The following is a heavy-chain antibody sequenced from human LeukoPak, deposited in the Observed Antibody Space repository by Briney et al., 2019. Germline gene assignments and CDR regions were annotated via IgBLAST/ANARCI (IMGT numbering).Heavy chain of an antibody. CDR2: INPSGGST. Sequence: GASVKVSCKASGYTFTSYYMHWVRQAPGQGLEWMGIINPSGGSTSYAQKFQGRVTMTRDTSTSTVYMELSSLGSEDTAVYYCAREDRGCTNGVCADNPPPLNYWGQGTLVTVSS. CDR1: GYTFTSYY. J-gene: IGHJ4*02. CDR3: AREDRGCTNGVCADNPPPLNY. D-gene: IGHD2-8*01. V-gene: IGHV1-46*01.